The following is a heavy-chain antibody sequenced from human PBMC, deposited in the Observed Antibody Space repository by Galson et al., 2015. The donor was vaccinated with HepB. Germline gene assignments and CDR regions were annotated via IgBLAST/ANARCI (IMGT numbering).Heavy chain of an antibody. J-gene: IGHJ6*02. CDR3: ARDRIDWLALTGGGYYYYGMDV. Sequence: SLRLSCAASGFTFSSYAMSWVRQAPGKGLEWVAVISYDGSNKYYADSVKGRFTISRDNSKNTLYLQMNSLRAEDTAVYYCARDRIDWLALTGGGYYYYGMDVWGQGTTVTVSS. CDR2: ISYDGSNK. V-gene: IGHV3-30*04. CDR1: GFTFSSYA. D-gene: IGHD3-9*01.